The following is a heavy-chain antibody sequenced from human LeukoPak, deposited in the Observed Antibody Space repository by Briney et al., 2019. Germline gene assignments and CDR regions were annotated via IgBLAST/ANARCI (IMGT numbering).Heavy chain of an antibody. CDR2: ISSSSSYI. CDR3: ARVRSGSGSYYYFDY. J-gene: IGHJ4*02. V-gene: IGHV3-21*04. D-gene: IGHD3-10*01. CDR1: GFTFSSYS. Sequence: GGSLRLSCAASGFTFSSYSMNWVRQAPGKGLEWVSSISSSSSYIYYADSVKGRFTISRDNAKNSLYLQMNSLRAEDTALYHCARVRSGSGSYYYFDYWGQGTLVTVSS.